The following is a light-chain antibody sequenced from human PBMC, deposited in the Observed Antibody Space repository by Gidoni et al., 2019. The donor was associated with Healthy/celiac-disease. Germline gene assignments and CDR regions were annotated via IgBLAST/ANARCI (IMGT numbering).Light chain of an antibody. Sequence: EIVLTQSPATLSLSPGERATLSCRASQSVSSYLAWYQQKPGQAPRLLIYDASNRATGIPARFSGSVSGTDFTLTIRSLEPEDFAVYYCQQRSNWPRLTFGGGTKVEIK. V-gene: IGKV3-11*01. CDR3: QQRSNWPRLT. J-gene: IGKJ4*01. CDR1: QSVSSY. CDR2: DAS.